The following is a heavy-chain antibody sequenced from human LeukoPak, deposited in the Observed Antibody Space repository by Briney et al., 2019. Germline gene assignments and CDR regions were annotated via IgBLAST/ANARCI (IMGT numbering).Heavy chain of an antibody. Sequence: SETLSLTCTVSGGSISSSSYYWGWIRQPPGKGLEWIGSIYYSGSTYYNPSLKSRVTISVDTSKNQFSLKLNSVTATDTAMYYCAKGYYGSGSYYTAPFDYWGQGTLVTVSS. CDR3: AKGYYGSGSYYTAPFDY. V-gene: IGHV4-39*07. CDR1: GGSISSSSYY. J-gene: IGHJ4*02. D-gene: IGHD3-10*01. CDR2: IYYSGST.